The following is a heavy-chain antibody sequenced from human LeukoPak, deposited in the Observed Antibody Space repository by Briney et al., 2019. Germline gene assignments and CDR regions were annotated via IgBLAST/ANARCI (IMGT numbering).Heavy chain of an antibody. CDR2: VNGPGDWT. D-gene: IGHD6-25*01. CDR1: GFTFSSHW. CDR3: AREVFEGQRQSDAFDV. Sequence: PGGSLRLSCAASGFTFSSHWMHWVRQAPGEGLVWVSRVNGPGDWTHYADSVRGRFIISRDNAENTMSPQMNNLRAEDTAVYFCAREVFEGQRQSDAFDVWGQGTMVTVSS. V-gene: IGHV3-74*01. J-gene: IGHJ3*01.